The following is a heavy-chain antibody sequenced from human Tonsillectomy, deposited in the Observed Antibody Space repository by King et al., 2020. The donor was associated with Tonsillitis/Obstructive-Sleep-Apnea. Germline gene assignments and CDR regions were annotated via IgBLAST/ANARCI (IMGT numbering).Heavy chain of an antibody. J-gene: IGHJ2*01. V-gene: IGHV1-69*12. CDR3: VACYGAHWYFAL. D-gene: IGHD3-16*01. Sequence: QLVQSGAEVKKPGSSVKVSCKASGRKFTSHAFSWVRQAPGQGLEWMGGILPSIGTANYLQKFQDRVTITADESTTTAYMEMNSLTSEDTAVYYCVACYGAHWYFALWGRGTLVTVSS. CDR2: ILPSIGTA. CDR1: GRKFTSHA.